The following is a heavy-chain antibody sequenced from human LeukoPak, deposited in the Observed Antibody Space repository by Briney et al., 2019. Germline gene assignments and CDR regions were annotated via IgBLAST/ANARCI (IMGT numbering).Heavy chain of an antibody. V-gene: IGHV3-53*01. D-gene: IGHD2-15*01. CDR1: GFTVSSNY. CDR2: IYSGGST. CDR3: ARDRPRYCSGGSCYSDAFDI. Sequence: GGSLRLSCAASGFTVSSNYMSWVRQAPGKGLEWVSVIYSGGSTYYADSVKGRLTISRDNSKNTLYLQMNSLRAEDTAVYYCARDRPRYCSGGSCYSDAFDIWGQGTMVTVSS. J-gene: IGHJ3*02.